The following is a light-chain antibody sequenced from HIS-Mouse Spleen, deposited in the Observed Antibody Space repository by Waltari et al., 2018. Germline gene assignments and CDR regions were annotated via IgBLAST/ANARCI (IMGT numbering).Light chain of an antibody. J-gene: IGLJ3*02. CDR2: DVS. V-gene: IGLV2-14*03. CDR3: SSYTSSSTLV. CDR1: SSEVGGYNH. Sequence: QSALTHPASVPGSPGQSITISGTGTSSEVGGYNHVSWYQQHPGKAPKLMIYDVSNRPSGVSNRFSGSKSGNTASLTISGLQAEDEADYYCSSYTSSSTLVFGGGTKLTVL.